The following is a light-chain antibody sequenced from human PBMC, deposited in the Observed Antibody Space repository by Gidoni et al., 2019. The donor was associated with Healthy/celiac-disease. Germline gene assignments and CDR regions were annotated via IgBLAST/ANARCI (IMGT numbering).Light chain of an antibody. Sequence: DIQMTQSPSTLSASVGDRVTITCRASQSISSWLAWYQQKPGKAPKLLIYDASSLESGVPSRFSGSGSGTEFTLTISSLQPDDFATYYCQQYKSYNGTFGQGTKVEIK. V-gene: IGKV1-5*01. J-gene: IGKJ1*01. CDR2: DAS. CDR1: QSISSW. CDR3: QQYKSYNGT.